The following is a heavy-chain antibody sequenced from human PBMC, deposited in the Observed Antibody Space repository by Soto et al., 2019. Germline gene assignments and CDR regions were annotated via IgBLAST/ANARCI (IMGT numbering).Heavy chain of an antibody. J-gene: IGHJ6*02. CDR1: RFTFDDYA. CDR3: AAGDYYGMDV. CDR2: ISWNSGSI. Sequence: EVQLVESGGGLVQPGRSLRLSCAASRFTFDDYAMHWVRQAPGKGLEWVSGISWNSGSIGYADSVKGRFTISRDNAKNSLYLQMNSLRAEDTALYYCAAGDYYGMDVWGQGTTVTVSS. V-gene: IGHV3-9*01.